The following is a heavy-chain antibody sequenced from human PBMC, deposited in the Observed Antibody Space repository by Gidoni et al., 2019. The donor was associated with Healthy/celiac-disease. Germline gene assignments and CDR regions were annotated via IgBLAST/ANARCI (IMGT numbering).Heavy chain of an antibody. J-gene: IGHJ4*02. D-gene: IGHD3-22*01. CDR2: ISAYNGKT. V-gene: IGHV1-18*01. CDR3: ARDSWDSSGYYYFDY. CDR1: GYTFTSYG. Sequence: QVQLVQSGAEVKKPGASVKVSCKASGYTFTSYGISWVRQAPGKGLEGMGWISAYNGKTNYAQRLQGRVTMTTDTSTSTAYMELGSRRSDDTAVYSCARDSWDSSGYYYFDYWGQGTLVTVSS.